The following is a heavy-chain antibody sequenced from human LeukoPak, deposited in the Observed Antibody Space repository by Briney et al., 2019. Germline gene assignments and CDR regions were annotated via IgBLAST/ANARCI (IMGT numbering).Heavy chain of an antibody. D-gene: IGHD4-23*01. V-gene: IGHV3-66*01. Sequence: GGSLRLSCAASGFTVSSNYMSWVRQAPGKGLEWVSVIYSGGSTYYADSVKGRFTISRDNSKNTLYLQMNSLRAEDTAVYYCARDGRDYGGNSRYPYYYMDVWGKGTTVTISS. CDR1: GFTVSSNY. J-gene: IGHJ6*03. CDR2: IYSGGST. CDR3: ARDGRDYGGNSRYPYYYMDV.